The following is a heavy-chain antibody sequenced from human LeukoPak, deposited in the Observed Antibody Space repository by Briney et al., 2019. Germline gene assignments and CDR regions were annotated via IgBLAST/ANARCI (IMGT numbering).Heavy chain of an antibody. V-gene: IGHV4-61*01. CDR3: ARVRSGRPDY. D-gene: IGHD1-26*01. Sequence: PETLSLTCTVSGGSVSSGSYYWSWIRQPPGKGLEWIGYIYYSGSTNYNPSLESRVTISVDTSKNQFSLKLSSVTAADTAVYYCARVRSGRPDYWGQGTLVTVSS. CDR1: GGSVSSGSYY. CDR2: IYYSGST. J-gene: IGHJ4*02.